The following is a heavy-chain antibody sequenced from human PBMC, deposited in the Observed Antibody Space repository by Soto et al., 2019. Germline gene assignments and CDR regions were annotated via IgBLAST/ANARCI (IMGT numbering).Heavy chain of an antibody. CDR2: ISYDGTNK. J-gene: IGHJ4*02. V-gene: IGHV3-30-3*01. Sequence: QVQLVESGGGVVQPGRSLRLSCAASGFTFNNYAMHWVRQAPGKGLEWVAFISYDGTNKYYADSVTGRFTISRDNSRNTLYLQMNSLRADDTAVYYCARGDGYIYGNTFDSWGQGTLVAVSS. CDR3: ARGDGYIYGNTFDS. D-gene: IGHD5-18*01. CDR1: GFTFNNYA.